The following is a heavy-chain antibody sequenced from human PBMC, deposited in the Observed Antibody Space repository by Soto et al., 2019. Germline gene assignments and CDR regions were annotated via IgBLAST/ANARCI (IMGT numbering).Heavy chain of an antibody. J-gene: IGHJ6*02. CDR2: VYSTGGV. CDR1: GDSIGRFY. V-gene: IGHV4-4*07. Sequence: QMQLHESGPGLVKPSETLSLTCNVSGDSIGRFYWSWIRQSAGKGLEWIGRVYSTGGVTYKPALKGRVTISLDRSNNHISLEMSSVTAADTAVYFCARDLSGTGLDIWGRGTRVSVSS. CDR3: ARDLSGTGLDI. D-gene: IGHD1-26*01.